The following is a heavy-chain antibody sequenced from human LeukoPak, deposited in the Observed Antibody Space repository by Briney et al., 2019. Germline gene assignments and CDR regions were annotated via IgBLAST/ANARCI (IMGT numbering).Heavy chain of an antibody. D-gene: IGHD6-6*01. CDR1: GFTFDKYW. CDR3: ASAGGDSRSPLPFYY. J-gene: IGHJ4*02. CDR2: IKQDGSEK. Sequence: GGSLRLSCAASGFTFDKYWMSWVRQAPGKGLEWVANIKQDGSEKYYVDSVKGRFTISRDNAENSLFLQMNSLRAEDTAVYFCASAGGDSRSPLPFYYWGQGTLVTVSS. V-gene: IGHV3-7*03.